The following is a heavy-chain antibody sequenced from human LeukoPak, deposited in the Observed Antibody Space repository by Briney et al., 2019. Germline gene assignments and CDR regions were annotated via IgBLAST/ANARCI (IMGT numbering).Heavy chain of an antibody. CDR2: IPSSGSPI. CDR1: GLTISNVE. J-gene: IGHJ4*02. D-gene: IGHD1-1*01. Sequence: PGGSVRLSCAATGLTISNVEMKSDRQVPGKGLEWISYIPSSGSPIYYADTVKGRFSIPRDTAKISLYLQINSLRAEDPAVYYCARGGSSRPLAHWGQGTLVTVSS. CDR3: ARGGSSRPLAH. V-gene: IGHV3-48*03.